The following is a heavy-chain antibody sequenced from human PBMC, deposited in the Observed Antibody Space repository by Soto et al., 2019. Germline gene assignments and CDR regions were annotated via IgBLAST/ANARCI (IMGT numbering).Heavy chain of an antibody. V-gene: IGHV4-31*03. Sequence: QVQLQESGPGLVKPSQTLSLTCTVSGGSISSGGYYWRWIRRHPGKGLEWIGYIYYSGSTYYIPSLKNRVTISVDTSKNQFSLKLSSVTAADTAVYYCARAQGSSEYFDYWGQGTLVTVSS. CDR1: GGSISSGGYY. J-gene: IGHJ4*02. CDR2: IYYSGST. D-gene: IGHD6-6*01. CDR3: ARAQGSSEYFDY.